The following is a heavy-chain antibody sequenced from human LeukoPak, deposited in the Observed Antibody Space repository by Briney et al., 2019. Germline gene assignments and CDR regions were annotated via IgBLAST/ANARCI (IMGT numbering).Heavy chain of an antibody. CDR3: ARDPGPYGDYMDV. J-gene: IGHJ6*03. D-gene: IGHD1-1*01. CDR2: ISSSGSTI. V-gene: IGHV3-11*04. CDR1: GFTFSDYY. Sequence: GGSLRLSCAASGFTFSDYYMSWIRQAPGKGLEWVSYISSSGSTIYYADSVKGRFTISRDNSKNTLYLQMNSLRVEDTAVYYCARDPGPYGDYMDVWGKGTTVTVSS.